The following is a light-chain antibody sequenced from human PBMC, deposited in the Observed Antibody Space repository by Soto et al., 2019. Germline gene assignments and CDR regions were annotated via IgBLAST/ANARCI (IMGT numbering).Light chain of an antibody. V-gene: IGKV3-20*01. CDR1: QSVSSSY. CDR2: GAS. CDR3: QQYGSSPLT. J-gene: IGKJ1*01. Sequence: EIVLTQSPGTLSLSPGERATLSCRASQSVSSSYLAWYQQKPGPPPRLLIYGASSRATGIPYRFSGSGSGTDFTLTISRLEPEDFAVYYCQQYGSSPLTFGQGTKVEIK.